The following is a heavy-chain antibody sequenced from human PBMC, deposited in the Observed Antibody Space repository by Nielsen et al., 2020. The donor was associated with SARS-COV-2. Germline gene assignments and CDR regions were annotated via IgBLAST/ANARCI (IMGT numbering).Heavy chain of an antibody. D-gene: IGHD6-19*01. CDR1: GFTFNIYA. CDR2: TSASGAST. J-gene: IGHJ4*02. V-gene: IGHV3-23*01. Sequence: GGSLRLSCAASGFTFNIYAMAWVRRAPGRGLEWVSGTSASGASTYYADSVKGRFSISRDNSKNTLYLQMNSLRAEDTAVYYCAKLPYSSGWYVIPVWGQGTLVTVSS. CDR3: AKLPYSSGWYVIPV.